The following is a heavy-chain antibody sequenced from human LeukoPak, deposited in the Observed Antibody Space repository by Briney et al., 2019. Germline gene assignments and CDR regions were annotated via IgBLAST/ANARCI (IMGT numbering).Heavy chain of an antibody. J-gene: IGHJ6*03. CDR1: GGSISSYY. Sequence: SETLSLTCTVSGGSISSYYWSWIRQPPGKGLEWIGYIYYSGSTNYNPSLKSRVTISVDTSKNQFSLKLSSVTAADTAVYYCARVITILPSGYMDVWGKGTTVTVSS. CDR3: ARVITILPSGYMDV. D-gene: IGHD3-3*01. V-gene: IGHV4-59*01. CDR2: IYYSGST.